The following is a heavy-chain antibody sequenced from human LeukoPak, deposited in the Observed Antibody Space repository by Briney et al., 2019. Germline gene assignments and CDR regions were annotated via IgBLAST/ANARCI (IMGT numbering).Heavy chain of an antibody. Sequence: GASVTVSCKASGYTFTSYYMHWVRQASGQGLEWMGIINPSGGSTNYAQKFQGRVTMTRDTSTSTVYMELSSLRSEDTAVYYCARDGSYGPDYWGQGTLVTVSS. V-gene: IGHV1-46*01. CDR3: ARDGSYGPDY. J-gene: IGHJ4*02. CDR2: INPSGGST. D-gene: IGHD5-18*01. CDR1: GYTFTSYY.